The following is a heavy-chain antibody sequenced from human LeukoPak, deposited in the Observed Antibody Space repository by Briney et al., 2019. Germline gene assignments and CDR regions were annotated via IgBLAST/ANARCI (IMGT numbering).Heavy chain of an antibody. CDR2: IKKDGSDK. Sequence: GGSLRLSCAASGFTFSSYWMSWVRQAPGKGLEWVANIKKDGSDKYYVDSVKGRFTISRDNAKTSLYLQMNSLRAEDTAVYYCAKSYGSGWYFDSYYYMDVWGKGTTVTVSS. V-gene: IGHV3-7*01. CDR1: GFTFSSYW. J-gene: IGHJ6*03. D-gene: IGHD6-19*01. CDR3: AKSYGSGWYFDSYYYMDV.